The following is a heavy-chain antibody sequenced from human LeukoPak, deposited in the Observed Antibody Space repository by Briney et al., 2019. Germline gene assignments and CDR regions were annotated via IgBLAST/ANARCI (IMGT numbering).Heavy chain of an antibody. CDR3: ARSESDYYFDY. CDR2: IYPGDSDS. V-gene: IGHV5-51*01. J-gene: IGHJ4*02. CDR1: GYSFTNHW. Sequence: GESLKISCKGSGYSFTNHWIGWVRQMPGKGLEWMGIIYPGDSDSRYSPSFQGQVTISADKSISTAYLQWSSLEASDPAMYYCARSESDYYFDYWGQGTLVTVSS. D-gene: IGHD1-14*01.